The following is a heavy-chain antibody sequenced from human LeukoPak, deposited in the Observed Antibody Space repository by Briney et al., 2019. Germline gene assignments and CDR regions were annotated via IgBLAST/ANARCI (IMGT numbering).Heavy chain of an antibody. CDR2: INPNSGGT. CDR1: GYTFTSYY. J-gene: IGHJ6*02. V-gene: IGHV1-2*02. CDR3: ARDSDSREGYYYYYGMDV. D-gene: IGHD6-13*01. Sequence: ASVKVSCKASGYTFTSYYMHWVRQAPGQGLEWMGWINPNSGGTNYAQKFQGRVTMTRDTSISTAYMELSRLRSDDTAVYYCARDSDSREGYYYYYGMDVWGQGTTVTVSS.